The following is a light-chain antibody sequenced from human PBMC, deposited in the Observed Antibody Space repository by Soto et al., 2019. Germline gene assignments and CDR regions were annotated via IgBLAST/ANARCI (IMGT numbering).Light chain of an antibody. Sequence: EIVLTQSPGTLSLSPGERVALSCRASQSVSSTSIAWYQQKPGQAPRLLIYDSSSRATDIPDRFSGSGSGTDFTLTISRLEPEDFAVYYCQQYGGSPPKYTFGQGTKLGI. CDR3: QQYGGSPPKYT. J-gene: IGKJ2*01. CDR1: QSVSSTS. V-gene: IGKV3-20*01. CDR2: DSS.